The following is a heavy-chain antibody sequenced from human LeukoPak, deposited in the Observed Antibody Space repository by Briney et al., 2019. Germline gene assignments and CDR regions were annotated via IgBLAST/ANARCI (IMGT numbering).Heavy chain of an antibody. CDR3: ARGKGAAGIGFDY. CDR1: GGSIRSSY. D-gene: IGHD6-13*01. CDR2: MYYSGST. J-gene: IGHJ4*02. Sequence: SETLSLTCTVSGGSIRSSYWSWIRQPPGKGPEWIGYMYYSGSTKYNPSLKSRVTMSVDTSQNQFSLKLSSVTAADTAVYYCARGKGAAGIGFDYWGQGTLVTVSS. V-gene: IGHV4-59*01.